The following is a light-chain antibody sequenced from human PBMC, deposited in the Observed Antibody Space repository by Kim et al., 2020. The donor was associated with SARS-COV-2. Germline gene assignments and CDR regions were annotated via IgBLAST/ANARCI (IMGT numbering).Light chain of an antibody. Sequence: DTVLTQFPATLSLSPGERATLSCRASQSVSTYLAWYQHKPGQAPRLLIHDASNRATGIPTRFSGSGSGTDFTLTISSLEAEDFAIYYCQQRSNWPPTFGGGTKLEI. J-gene: IGKJ4*01. CDR2: DAS. V-gene: IGKV3-11*01. CDR3: QQRSNWPPT. CDR1: QSVSTY.